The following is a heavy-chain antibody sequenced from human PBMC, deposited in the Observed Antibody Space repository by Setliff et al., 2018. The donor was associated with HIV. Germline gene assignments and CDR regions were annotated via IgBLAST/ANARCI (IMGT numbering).Heavy chain of an antibody. Sequence: PSETLSLTCGVSGGSMSGYYWTWIRQPAGKGLEWIGRFYNNENIRYSPSLKSRVAMPVDTSKNQLSLKLTSVTAADTAVYYCARVFPPIRGAPFGTPPGAFDIWGQGTMVTVSS. D-gene: IGHD2-15*01. V-gene: IGHV4-4*07. CDR3: ARVFPPIRGAPFGTPPGAFDI. J-gene: IGHJ3*02. CDR2: FYNNENI. CDR1: GGSMSGYY.